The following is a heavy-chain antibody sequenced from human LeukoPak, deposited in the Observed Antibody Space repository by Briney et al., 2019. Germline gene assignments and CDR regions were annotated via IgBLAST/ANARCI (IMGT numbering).Heavy chain of an antibody. J-gene: IGHJ1*01. CDR2: INPDGRDT. CDR3: TSWGDTTAEYFQR. CDR1: GFTFNRCW. V-gene: IGHV3-7*01. Sequence: GGSLRLSCVVSGFTFNRCWMNWVRQAPGKGLEWVAHINPDGRDTYYVDSVKGRFTVSRDNAQNSMYLQMNSLRVEDTAVYYCTSWGDTTAEYFQRWGQGTLVTVSS. D-gene: IGHD2-21*02.